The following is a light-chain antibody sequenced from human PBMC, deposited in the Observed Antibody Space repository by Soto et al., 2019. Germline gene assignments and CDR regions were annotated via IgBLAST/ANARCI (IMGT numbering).Light chain of an antibody. Sequence: QSALTQPASVSGSPGQSITISCTGTSSDVGRYNYVSWFQQHPGKAPKLIIFEVSTRPSGVSNRFSGSKSGNTASLTISGLQIEDETDYYYTSYTSSTSAVFGGGTKLTVL. CDR1: SSDVGRYNY. CDR3: TSYTSSTSAV. V-gene: IGLV2-14*01. CDR2: EVS. J-gene: IGLJ2*01.